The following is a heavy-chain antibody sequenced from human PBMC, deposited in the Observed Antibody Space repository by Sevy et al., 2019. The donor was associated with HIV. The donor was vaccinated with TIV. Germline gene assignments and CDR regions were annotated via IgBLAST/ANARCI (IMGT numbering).Heavy chain of an antibody. J-gene: IGHJ4*02. Sequence: GGSLILSCAASGFTFSSYAMTWVRQAPGKGLEWVSLISGSGGSTFYADSVKGRFTISRDNSKNTLYLQMKSLRADDTAVYYCAKDGGYRSPSLANWGQGTLVTVSS. V-gene: IGHV3-23*01. CDR3: AKDGGYRSPSLAN. D-gene: IGHD2-15*01. CDR2: ISGSGGST. CDR1: GFTFSSYA.